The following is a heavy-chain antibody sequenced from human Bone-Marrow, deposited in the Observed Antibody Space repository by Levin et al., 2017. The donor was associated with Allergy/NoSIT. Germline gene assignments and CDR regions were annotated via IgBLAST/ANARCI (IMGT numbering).Heavy chain of an antibody. CDR1: GFSLSTSGVG. CDR3: AHRGQSDYDSWYFDL. D-gene: IGHD5-12*01. Sequence: VSGPTLVKPPQTLTLTCTFSGFSLSTSGVGVGWIRQPPGKALEWLALIYWDDDKRYSPSLKSRLTITKDTSKNQVVLTMTNMDPVDTATYYCAHRGQSDYDSWYFDLWGRGTLVTVSS. CDR2: IYWDDDK. J-gene: IGHJ2*01. V-gene: IGHV2-5*02.